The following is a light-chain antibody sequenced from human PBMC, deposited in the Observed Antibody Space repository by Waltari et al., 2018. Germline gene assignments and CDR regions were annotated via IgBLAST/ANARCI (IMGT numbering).Light chain of an antibody. Sequence: QSVLTQPPSASGTPGQRVTISCSASGSNIGTHSPYWYQQLPGMAPRLLIYRDNQRPPGVPDRFSGSQSGTSASLAISGLRSEDEADYYCAAWDDRLRGPLFGGGTKLTVL. CDR3: AAWDDRLRGPL. V-gene: IGLV1-47*01. J-gene: IGLJ2*01. CDR1: GSNIGTHS. CDR2: RDN.